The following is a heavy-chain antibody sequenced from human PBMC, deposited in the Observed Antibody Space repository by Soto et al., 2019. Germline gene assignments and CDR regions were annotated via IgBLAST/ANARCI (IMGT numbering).Heavy chain of an antibody. J-gene: IGHJ3*02. D-gene: IGHD2-15*01. Sequence: ASVKVSCKASGGTFSSYTISWVRQAPGQGLEWMGRIIPILGIANYAQKFQGRVTITADKSTSTAYMELSSLRSEDTAVYYCARDCSGGSCPPRAFDIWGQGTMVTVSS. CDR1: GGTFSSYT. CDR2: IIPILGIA. CDR3: ARDCSGGSCPPRAFDI. V-gene: IGHV1-69*04.